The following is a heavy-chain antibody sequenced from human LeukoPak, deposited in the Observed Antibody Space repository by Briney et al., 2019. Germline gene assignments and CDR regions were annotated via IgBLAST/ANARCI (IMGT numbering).Heavy chain of an antibody. V-gene: IGHV1-2*02. CDR2: INPNSGGT. J-gene: IGHJ4*02. CDR3: ARGPFYGSGSLPDY. CDR1: GYTFTGYY. D-gene: IGHD3-10*01. Sequence: ASVKVSCKASGYTFTGYYMHWVRQAPGQGLEWMGWINPNSGGTNYAQKFQGRVTMTTDTSTSTAYMELRSLRSDDTAVYYCARGPFYGSGSLPDYWGQGTLVTVSS.